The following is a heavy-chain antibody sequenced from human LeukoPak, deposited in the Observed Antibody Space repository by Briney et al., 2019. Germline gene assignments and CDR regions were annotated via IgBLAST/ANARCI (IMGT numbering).Heavy chain of an antibody. Sequence: PGTSLRLSCAASGFTFSNFDMHWVRQAPGKGLEWVAVISYDENNKYYADSVKGRFTISRDNSKNTLYLQMNSLRAEDTAVYYCASLAAAAFFDYWGQGTLVTVSS. J-gene: IGHJ4*02. D-gene: IGHD6-13*01. CDR1: GFTFSNFD. CDR2: ISYDENNK. V-gene: IGHV3-30-3*01. CDR3: ASLAAAAFFDY.